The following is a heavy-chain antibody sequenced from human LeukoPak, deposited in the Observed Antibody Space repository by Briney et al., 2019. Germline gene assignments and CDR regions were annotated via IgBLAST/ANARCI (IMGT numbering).Heavy chain of an antibody. CDR2: IGSRSTYI. D-gene: IGHD6-13*01. CDR3: ARDQQYYYYYMDV. J-gene: IGHJ6*03. Sequence: GGSLRLSCAASGFTFSSYSMNWVRQAPGKGLEWVSSIGSRSTYIYYADSVKGRFTIYRDNAKNSLYLQMNSLRDEDTAVYYCARDQQYYYYYMDVWGKGTTVSVSS. V-gene: IGHV3-21*01. CDR1: GFTFSSYS.